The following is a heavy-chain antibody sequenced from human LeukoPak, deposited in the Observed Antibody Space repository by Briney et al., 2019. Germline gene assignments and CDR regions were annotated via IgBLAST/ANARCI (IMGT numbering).Heavy chain of an antibody. D-gene: IGHD3-10*01. Sequence: SETLSLTCTVSGGSINSGSYYWSWIRQPAGKGLEWIGRIYTSGSTNYNPSLKSRVTISVDTSKNQFSLKLSSVTAADTAVYYCASLGGFGDFDYWGQGTLVTVSS. CDR3: ASLGGFGDFDY. V-gene: IGHV4-61*02. J-gene: IGHJ4*02. CDR2: IYTSGST. CDR1: GGSINSGSYY.